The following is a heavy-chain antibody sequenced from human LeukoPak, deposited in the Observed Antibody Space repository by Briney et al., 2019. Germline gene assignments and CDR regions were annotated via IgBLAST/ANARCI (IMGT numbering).Heavy chain of an antibody. J-gene: IGHJ6*04. CDR3: AKDRITVFGVVPDV. D-gene: IGHD3-3*01. V-gene: IGHV3-23*01. CDR1: GFTFSSYA. CDR2: ISGSGGST. Sequence: GGSLRLSCAASGFTFSSYAMSWVRQAPGKGLEWVSAISGSGGSTYYADSVKGRFNISRDNSKNTLYPQMNSLRAEDTAVYYCAKDRITVFGVVPDVWGKGTTVTVSS.